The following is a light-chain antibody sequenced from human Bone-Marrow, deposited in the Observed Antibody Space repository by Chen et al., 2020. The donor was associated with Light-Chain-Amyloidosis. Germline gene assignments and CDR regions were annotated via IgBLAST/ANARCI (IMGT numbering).Light chain of an antibody. CDR1: SSNIGSNA. V-gene: IGLV1-44*01. Sequence: QSVLTQAPSASGTPGQRVTIFCSGSSSNIGSNAVSWYQHLPGTAPKFLIFGNNQRPSGVPDRFSASKSGTSASLAISGLQSEDVADYYCAAWDDSLHLWVFGGGTKLTVL. CDR3: AAWDDSLHLWV. J-gene: IGLJ3*02. CDR2: GNN.